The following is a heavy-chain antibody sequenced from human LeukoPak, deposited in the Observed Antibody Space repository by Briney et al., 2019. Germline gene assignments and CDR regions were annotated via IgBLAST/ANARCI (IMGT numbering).Heavy chain of an antibody. CDR1: GFTFSSYW. J-gene: IGHJ3*02. V-gene: IGHV3-7*05. Sequence: GGSLRLSCAASGFTFSSYWMSWVRQAPGKGLEWVANIKQGGSEKYYVDSVKGRFTISRDNAKNSLYLQMNSLRAEDTAVYYCAREIDRLAFDIWGQGTMVTVSS. D-gene: IGHD1-14*01. CDR2: IKQGGSEK. CDR3: AREIDRLAFDI.